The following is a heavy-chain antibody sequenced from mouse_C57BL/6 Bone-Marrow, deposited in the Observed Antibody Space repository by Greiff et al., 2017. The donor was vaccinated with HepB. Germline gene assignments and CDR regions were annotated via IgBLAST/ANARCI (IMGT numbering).Heavy chain of an antibody. D-gene: IGHD2-3*01. CDR1: GYTFTSYW. J-gene: IGHJ1*03. CDR2: IHPNSGST. V-gene: IGHV1-64*01. Sequence: QVQLQQPGAELVKPGASVKLSCKASGYTFTSYWMHWAKQRPGQGLEWIGMIHPNSGSTNYNEKFKSKATLTVDKSSSTAYMQLSSLTSEDSAVYYCARGGWLLWYFDVWGTGTTVTVSS. CDR3: ARGGWLLWYFDV.